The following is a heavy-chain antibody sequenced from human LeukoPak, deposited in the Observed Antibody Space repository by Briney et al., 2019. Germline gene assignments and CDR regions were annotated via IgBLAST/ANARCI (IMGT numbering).Heavy chain of an antibody. CDR3: AKERYSSSSQADY. J-gene: IGHJ4*02. Sequence: GESLRLSCAASRFTFSNHAMSWVRQAPGEALEWVSVISGGGGSTNYADSVKGRFTISRDNSKNTLYLHMNSLRAEDTAVYYCAKERYSSSSQADYWGQGTLVTVSS. CDR2: ISGGGGST. V-gene: IGHV3-23*01. D-gene: IGHD6-6*01. CDR1: RFTFSNHA.